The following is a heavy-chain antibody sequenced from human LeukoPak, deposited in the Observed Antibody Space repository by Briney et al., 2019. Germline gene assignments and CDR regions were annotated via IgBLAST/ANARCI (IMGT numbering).Heavy chain of an antibody. J-gene: IGHJ6*03. Sequence: PSETLSLTCTVSGGSISSSNYYWGWIRQPPGKGLEWIGNFYYSGSTYYNPSLKSRVTISVDTSKNQFSLNLSSVTAADTAVYYCARVRGFEYDFWSGPTPYYYYYYMDVWGKGTPVTVSS. D-gene: IGHD3-3*01. CDR3: ARVRGFEYDFWSGPTPYYYYYYMDV. CDR1: GGSISSSNYY. V-gene: IGHV4-39*07. CDR2: FYYSGST.